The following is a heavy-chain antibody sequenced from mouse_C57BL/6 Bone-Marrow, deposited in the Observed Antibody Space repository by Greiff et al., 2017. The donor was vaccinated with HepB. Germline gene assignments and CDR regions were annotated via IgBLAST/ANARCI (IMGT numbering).Heavy chain of an antibody. D-gene: IGHD1-1*01. CDR1: GYTFTSYG. Sequence: VQLQQSGAELVRPGASVKLSCKASGYTFTSYGISWVKQRTGQGLEWIGEIYPSSGNTNYNEKFKGKATLTADKSSSTAYMELRSLTSEDSAVYCCARWGNYGSTRFDYWGQGTTLTVSS. CDR2: IYPSSGNT. CDR3: ARWGNYGSTRFDY. J-gene: IGHJ2*01. V-gene: IGHV1-81*01.